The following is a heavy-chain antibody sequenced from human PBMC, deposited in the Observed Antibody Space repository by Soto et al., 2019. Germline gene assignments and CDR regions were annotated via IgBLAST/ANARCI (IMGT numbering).Heavy chain of an antibody. CDR1: GFTFSSYS. V-gene: IGHV3-21*01. Sequence: GGSLRLSCAASGFTFSSYSMNWVRQAPGKGLEWVSSISSSSSYIYYADSVKGRFTISRDNAKNSLYLQMNSLRAEDTAVYYCAREGYYYDSSGYYFFDYWGQGTLVTVS. J-gene: IGHJ4*02. CDR2: ISSSSSYI. D-gene: IGHD3-22*01. CDR3: AREGYYYDSSGYYFFDY.